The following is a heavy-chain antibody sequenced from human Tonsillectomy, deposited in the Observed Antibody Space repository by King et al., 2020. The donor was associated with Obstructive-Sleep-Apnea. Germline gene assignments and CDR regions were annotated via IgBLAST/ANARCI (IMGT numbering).Heavy chain of an antibody. V-gene: IGHV3-9*01. CDR1: GFTFADYA. CDR3: AKDKHGSYKSGGAFDI. J-gene: IGHJ3*02. CDR2: ISWNSGSI. D-gene: IGHD1-26*01. Sequence: VQLVESGGGLVQPGRSLRLSCAASGFTFADYAMHWVRQAPGKGLEWVSGISWNSGSIGDADSVKGRFTISRDNAKNSLYLKMNSLRAEDTALYYCAKDKHGSYKSGGAFDIWGQGTMVTVSS.